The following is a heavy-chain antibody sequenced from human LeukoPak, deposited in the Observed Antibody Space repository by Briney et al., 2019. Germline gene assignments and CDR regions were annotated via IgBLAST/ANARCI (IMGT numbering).Heavy chain of an antibody. V-gene: IGHV1-2*02. D-gene: IGHD5-24*01. J-gene: IGHJ4*02. CDR3: ARGANRWLQSLFDY. CDR1: GYTFTGYY. CDR2: INPNSGGT. Sequence: ASVKVSCKASGYTFTGYYMHWVRQAPGQGLEWMGWINPNSGGTNYAQRFQGRVTMTRDTSISTAYMELSRLRSDDTAVYYCARGANRWLQSLFDYWGQGTLVTVSS.